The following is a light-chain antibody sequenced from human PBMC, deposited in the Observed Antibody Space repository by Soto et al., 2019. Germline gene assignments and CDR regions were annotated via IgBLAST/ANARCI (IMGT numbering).Light chain of an antibody. CDR2: GAS. CDR3: QQYGSSPLT. V-gene: IGKV3-20*01. Sequence: EIVLTQSPGTLSLSPGEGDTLSCRASQSVSSNSLAWYQQQPGQAPRLLIYGASTRATGIQDRFSGSGSGTDFTLTINRLEPEDFGVYYCQQYGSSPLTFGGGTKVEIK. J-gene: IGKJ4*01. CDR1: QSVSSNS.